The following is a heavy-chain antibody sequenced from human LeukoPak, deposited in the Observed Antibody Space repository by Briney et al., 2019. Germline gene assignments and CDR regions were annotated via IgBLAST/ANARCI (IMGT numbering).Heavy chain of an antibody. CDR2: ISSSSSYI. CDR3: ARASGTGGSGSYSY. CDR1: GFTFSGYS. J-gene: IGHJ4*02. Sequence: GGSLRLSCAASGFTFSGYSMNWVRQAPGKGLEWVSSISSSSSYIYYADSVKGRFTISRDNAKNSLYLQMNSLRAEDTAVYYCARASGTGGSGSYSYWGQGTLVTVSS. D-gene: IGHD3-10*01. V-gene: IGHV3-21*01.